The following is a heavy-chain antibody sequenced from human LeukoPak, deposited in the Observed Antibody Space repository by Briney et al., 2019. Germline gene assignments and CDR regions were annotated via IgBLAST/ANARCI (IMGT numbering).Heavy chain of an antibody. CDR2: IYSGGNT. CDR1: GFTVSSNY. Sequence: GSLRLSCAASGFTVSSNYMSWVRQAPGKGLEWVSVIYSGGNTYYADSVKGRFTISRDNSKNQLFLQMNSLKAEDTAVYYCAKGAWNDDWGQGTLVTVSS. CDR3: AKGAWNDD. J-gene: IGHJ4*02. V-gene: IGHV3-53*01. D-gene: IGHD1-1*01.